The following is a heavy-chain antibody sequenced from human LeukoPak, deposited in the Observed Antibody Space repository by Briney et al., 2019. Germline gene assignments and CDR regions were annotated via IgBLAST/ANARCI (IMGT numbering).Heavy chain of an antibody. V-gene: IGHV3-7*01. J-gene: IGHJ4*02. CDR3: ARDRGSGSYQAPFDY. D-gene: IGHD1-26*01. Sequence: PGGSLRLSCVASGFTFSSYWMSWVRQAPGKGLECVADIKQDGSEKYYVDSVKGRFTISRDNAKNSLYLQMNSLRAEDTAVYYCARDRGSGSYQAPFDYWGQGTLVTVSS. CDR1: GFTFSSYW. CDR2: IKQDGSEK.